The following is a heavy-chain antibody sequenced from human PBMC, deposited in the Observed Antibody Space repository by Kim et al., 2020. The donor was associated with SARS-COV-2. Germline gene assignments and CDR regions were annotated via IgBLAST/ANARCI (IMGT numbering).Heavy chain of an antibody. CDR1: GFTFSSYA. D-gene: IGHD3-10*01. CDR2: ISGSGGNT. Sequence: GGSLRLSCAASGFTFSSYAMSWVRQAPGKGPEWVSTISGSGGNTYYADSVKGRFTISRDNSKNTLYLQMNSLRAEDTAVYYCARLLRYYYYDMDVWGQGTTVTVSS. J-gene: IGHJ6*02. V-gene: IGHV3-23*01. CDR3: ARLLRYYYYDMDV.